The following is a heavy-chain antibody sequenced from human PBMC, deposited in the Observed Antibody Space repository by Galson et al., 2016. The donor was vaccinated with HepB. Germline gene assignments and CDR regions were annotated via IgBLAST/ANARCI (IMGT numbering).Heavy chain of an antibody. D-gene: IGHD6-6*01. CDR3: VRDDKYSSSSGRRQALQFYYGMDV. J-gene: IGHJ6*04. CDR2: ISGYNANT. CDR1: GYTFRDYG. Sequence: SVKVSCKASGYTFRDYGISWVRQAPGQGLEWMGWISGYNANTNYAQKFQGRVTVTTDPSTRTAFLEVRNLRSDDTAVYYCVRDDKYSSSSGRRQALQFYYGMDVWGKGTTVSVSS. V-gene: IGHV1-18*01.